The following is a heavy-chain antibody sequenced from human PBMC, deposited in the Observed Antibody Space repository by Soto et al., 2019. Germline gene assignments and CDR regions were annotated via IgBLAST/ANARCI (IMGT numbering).Heavy chain of an antibody. CDR3: ARVGEMVRGVNYNWFDP. V-gene: IGHV4-30-2*01. D-gene: IGHD3-10*01. CDR2: IYHSGST. Sequence: QLQLQESGSGLVKPSQTLSLTCAVSGGSISSGGYSWSWIRQPPGKGLEWIGYIYHSGSTYYNPSLKSRVTISVDRSKNQFSLKLSSVTAADTAVYYCARVGEMVRGVNYNWFDPWGQGTLVTVSS. J-gene: IGHJ5*02. CDR1: GGSISSGGYS.